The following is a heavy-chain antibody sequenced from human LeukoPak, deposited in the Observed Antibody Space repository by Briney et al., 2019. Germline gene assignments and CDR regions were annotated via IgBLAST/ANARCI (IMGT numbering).Heavy chain of an antibody. CDR2: IKSKTDGGTI. V-gene: IGHV3-15*07. J-gene: IGHJ4*02. D-gene: IGHD1-26*01. CDR1: GFTFSNAW. Sequence: GGSLRLSCAASGFTFSNAWMNWVRQAPGKGLEWVGRIKSKTDGGTIDYAAPVKGRLTISRDDSKNTLYLQMNSLKTEDTAVYYCTTERIFVGATFDYWGQGTLVTVSS. CDR3: TTERIFVGATFDY.